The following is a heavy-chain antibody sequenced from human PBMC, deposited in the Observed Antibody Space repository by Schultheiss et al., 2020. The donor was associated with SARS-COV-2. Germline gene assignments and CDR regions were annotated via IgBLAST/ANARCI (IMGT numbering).Heavy chain of an antibody. J-gene: IGHJ4*02. D-gene: IGHD2-2*01. CDR2: ISWNSGSI. CDR1: GFTFDDYA. Sequence: GGSLRLSCAASGFTFDDYAMHWVRQAPGKGLEWVSGISWNSGSIGYADSVKGRFTISRDNAKNSLYLQMNSLRAEDTALYYCAKTGYCSSTSCSAFDYWGQGTLVTVSS. CDR3: AKTGYCSSTSCSAFDY. V-gene: IGHV3-9*01.